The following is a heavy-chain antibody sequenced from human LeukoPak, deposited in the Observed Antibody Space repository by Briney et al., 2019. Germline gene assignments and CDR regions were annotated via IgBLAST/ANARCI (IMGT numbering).Heavy chain of an antibody. D-gene: IGHD3-16*01. CDR2: IYHSGYT. Sequence: PSETLSLTCNVSGYSISSGYYWAWIRQAPGKGLEWIGSIYHSGYTHYNPSLKGRVTISVDTSKNDFSLKLSSVAAADTATYSCARDMNPTHYFDYWGQGTLVTVSS. CDR1: GYSISSGYY. V-gene: IGHV4-38-2*02. J-gene: IGHJ4*02. CDR3: ARDMNPTHYFDY.